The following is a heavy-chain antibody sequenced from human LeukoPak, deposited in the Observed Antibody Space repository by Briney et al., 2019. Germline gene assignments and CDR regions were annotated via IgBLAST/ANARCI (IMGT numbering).Heavy chain of an antibody. CDR1: GFTFSSNA. J-gene: IGHJ4*02. V-gene: IGHV3-23*01. CDR2: FSGSGGSR. Sequence: GSLRLSCAASGFTFSSNAMTWVRQAPGKGLEWFSAFSGSGGSRYYADSVKGRFTISRDNYKNTLYLQMNSLRAEDTAVYYCAKDPLIAVADTLFDYWGQGTLVTVSS. CDR3: AKDPLIAVADTLFDY. D-gene: IGHD6-19*01.